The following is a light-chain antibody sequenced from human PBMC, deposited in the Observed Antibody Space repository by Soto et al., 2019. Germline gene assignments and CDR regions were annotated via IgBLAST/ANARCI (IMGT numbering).Light chain of an antibody. V-gene: IGKV3-20*01. CDR3: QQDGRSPRYT. CDR2: GAC. CDR1: QSVSSSY. Sequence: ESVLTQSPGTLSLSPGERATLSCRASQSVSSSYLAWYQQKPGQAPRLLIYGACSRATGIPDRFSGSWGGTDFTITITRLEPEDFAVYYCQQDGRSPRYTFGQGTKLELK. J-gene: IGKJ2*01.